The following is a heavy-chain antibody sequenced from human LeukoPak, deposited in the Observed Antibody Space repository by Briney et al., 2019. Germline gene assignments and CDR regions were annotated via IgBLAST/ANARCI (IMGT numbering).Heavy chain of an antibody. D-gene: IGHD2-2*02. CDR2: IKQDGSEI. V-gene: IGHV3-7*01. CDR3: ARERCTRTSCYSHSNYYYYYMDV. Sequence: GGSLRLSCVVSGFTFNSYWMTWVRQAPGKGLEWVANIKQDGSEIYYVESVKGRFTISRDNAKNSLFLQMASLRAEDTAVYYCARERCTRTSCYSHSNYYYYYMDVWGKGTTVTVSS. CDR1: GFTFNSYW. J-gene: IGHJ6*03.